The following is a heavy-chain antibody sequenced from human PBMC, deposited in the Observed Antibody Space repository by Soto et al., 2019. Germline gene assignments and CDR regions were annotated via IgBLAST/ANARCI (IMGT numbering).Heavy chain of an antibody. J-gene: IGHJ6*02. Sequence: GSLRLSCAASGFSFRDYDMHWVRQRKGKGLEWVSALGAARDPYYVGSVKGRFSVSRDNAQNSLFLQMNNLRVDDTAVYFCARAYLGRLPRRADYYYAMDVWGRGTTVTVSS. V-gene: IGHV3-13*05. CDR2: LGAARDP. D-gene: IGHD1-26*01. CDR3: ARAYLGRLPRRADYYYAMDV. CDR1: GFSFRDYD.